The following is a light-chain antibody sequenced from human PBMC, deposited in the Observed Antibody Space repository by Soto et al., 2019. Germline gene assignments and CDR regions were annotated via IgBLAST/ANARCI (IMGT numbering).Light chain of an antibody. CDR1: QSVSRNY. CDR2: DAC. CDR3: QQYGSSPRT. V-gene: IGKV3-20*01. Sequence: SVLTQSPGTRTLSPGETATLSCRASQSVSRNYLAWHQQKPRPAPRLLIYDACSRATGIPDRFSGSGSGTDITLTIRRLEPEDFAVYYCQQYGSSPRTFGGGTKVDIK. J-gene: IGKJ4*01.